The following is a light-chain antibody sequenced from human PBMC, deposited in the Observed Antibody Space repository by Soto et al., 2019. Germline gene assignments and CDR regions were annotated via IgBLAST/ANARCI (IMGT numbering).Light chain of an antibody. CDR1: QDVNIY. Sequence: EILMTQSPATLSVSPGERATLSCRANQDVNIYLAWYQQKHGQAPRLLISGASTRATGIPARFSGSGSGTEFTLTISSLQSEDVAVYYCQQYGNWPLTFGGGTTLEIK. V-gene: IGKV3D-15*01. CDR2: GAS. CDR3: QQYGNWPLT. J-gene: IGKJ4*01.